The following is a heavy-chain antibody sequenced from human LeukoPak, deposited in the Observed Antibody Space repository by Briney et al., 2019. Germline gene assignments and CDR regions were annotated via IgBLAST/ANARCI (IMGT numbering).Heavy chain of an antibody. V-gene: IGHV3-48*03. CDR2: ISVRGITI. D-gene: IGHD3-10*01. Sequence: GGSPRLSCTASGFTFGDYAMSWVRQAPGKGLEWVSYISVRGITINYADSVKGRFTISRDNAKNSLYLQMNSLRAEDTAVYYCASSTWGSGSYYGYWGQGTLVTVSS. CDR3: ASSTWGSGSYYGY. J-gene: IGHJ4*02. CDR1: GFTFGDYA.